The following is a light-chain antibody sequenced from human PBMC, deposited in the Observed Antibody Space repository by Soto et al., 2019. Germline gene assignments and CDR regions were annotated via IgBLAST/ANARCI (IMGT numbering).Light chain of an antibody. CDR3: AAWNDSLNGLV. CDR1: SSNIGSNT. CDR2: NNN. Sequence: QSVLTQPPSASGTPGQRVTISCSGSSSNIGSNTVNWYQQLPGTAPKLLIYNNNQRPSGGPDRFSGSKSGTSASLAISGLQSEDESDYYCAAWNDSLNGLVFGKGTKLTVL. J-gene: IGLJ1*01. V-gene: IGLV1-44*01.